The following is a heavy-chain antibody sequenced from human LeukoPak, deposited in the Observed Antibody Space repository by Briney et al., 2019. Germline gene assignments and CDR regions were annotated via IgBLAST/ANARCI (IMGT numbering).Heavy chain of an antibody. D-gene: IGHD6-19*01. CDR3: ASSAVSSSGWCDY. J-gene: IGHJ4*02. V-gene: IGHV3-23*01. CDR2: ISGSGGST. Sequence: GGSLRLSCAASGFTFSSYAMSWVRQAPGKGLEWVSHISGSGGSTYYADSVKGRFTISRDNSKNTLYLQMNSLRAEDTAVYYCASSAVSSSGWCDYWGQGTLVTVSS. CDR1: GFTFSSYA.